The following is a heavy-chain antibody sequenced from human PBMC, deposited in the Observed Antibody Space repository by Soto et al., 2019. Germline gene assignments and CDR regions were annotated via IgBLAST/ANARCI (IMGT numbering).Heavy chain of an antibody. CDR1: GGSISSSSYY. D-gene: IGHD6-19*01. V-gene: IGHV4-39*01. Sequence: QLLESGPGLVKPSETLSLTCTVSGGSISSSSYYWGWIRQPPGKGLEWIGSIYYSGSTYYNPSLKSRVTISVDTSKNQFSLKLSSVTAADTAVYYCARHQDGSSGWYNLDYWGQGTLVTVSS. J-gene: IGHJ4*02. CDR3: ARHQDGSSGWYNLDY. CDR2: IYYSGST.